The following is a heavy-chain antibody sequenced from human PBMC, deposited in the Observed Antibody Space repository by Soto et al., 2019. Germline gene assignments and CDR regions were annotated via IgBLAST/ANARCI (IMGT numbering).Heavy chain of an antibody. CDR1: GFTFGDYA. D-gene: IGHD3-16*02. CDR3: TRGRPIMITFGGVIGPFDY. J-gene: IGHJ4*02. CDR2: IRSKAYGGTT. Sequence: KPGGSLRLSCTASGFTFGDYAMSWFRQAPGKGLEWVGFIRSKAYGGTTEYAASVKGRFTISRDDSKSIAYLQMNSLKTEDTAVYYCTRGRPIMITFGGVIGPFDYWGQGTLVTVSS. V-gene: IGHV3-49*05.